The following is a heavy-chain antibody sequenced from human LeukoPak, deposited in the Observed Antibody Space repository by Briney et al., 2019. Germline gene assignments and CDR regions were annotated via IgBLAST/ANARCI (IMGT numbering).Heavy chain of an antibody. CDR3: ARSPLEYDFWSGRHYYFDY. CDR1: GGSISSGNYF. CDR2: IYTSGRT. Sequence: SQTLSLTCTVSGGSISSGNYFWSWIRQPAGKGLEWIGRIYTSGRTNYNPSLKSRVTISADTSKNQFSLKLSSVTAADTAVYYCARSPLEYDFWSGRHYYFDYWGQGTLVTVSS. D-gene: IGHD3-3*01. J-gene: IGHJ4*02. V-gene: IGHV4-61*02.